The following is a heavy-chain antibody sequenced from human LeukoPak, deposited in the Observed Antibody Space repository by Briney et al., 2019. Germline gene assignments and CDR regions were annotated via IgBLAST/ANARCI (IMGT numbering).Heavy chain of an antibody. D-gene: IGHD1-26*01. J-gene: IGHJ4*02. CDR1: GGSITSDY. CDR3: ARVASVGATRALDY. CDR2: IYYSGST. V-gene: IGHV4-59*01. Sequence: SETLSLTCTVSGGSITSDYWSWIRQPPGKGLESVGYIYYSGSTNYNPSLKSRVTISVDTSKNQFSLKLSSVTAADTAVYYCARVASVGATRALDYWGQGTLVTVSS.